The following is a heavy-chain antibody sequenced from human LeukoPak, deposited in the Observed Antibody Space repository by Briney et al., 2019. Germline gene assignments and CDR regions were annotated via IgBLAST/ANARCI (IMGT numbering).Heavy chain of an antibody. CDR2: INHSGST. V-gene: IGHV4-34*01. D-gene: IGHD3-16*02. CDR3: AGRLYDYVWGSYRSKIRSFDY. J-gene: IGHJ4*02. CDR1: GGSFSGYY. Sequence: SETLSLTCAVYGGSFSGYYWSWIRQPPGKGLEWIGEINHSGSTNYNPSLKSRVTISVDTSKNQFSLKLSSVTAADTAVYYCAGRLYDYVWGSYRSKIRSFDYWGQGTLVTVSS.